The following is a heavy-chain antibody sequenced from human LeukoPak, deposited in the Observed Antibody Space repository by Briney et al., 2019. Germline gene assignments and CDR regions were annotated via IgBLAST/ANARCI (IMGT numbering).Heavy chain of an antibody. J-gene: IGHJ4*02. CDR3: ARGGEAAALIGTGEGEAQSLDY. CDR1: GGTFSSYA. V-gene: IGHV1-69*06. CDR2: INPIFGTA. Sequence: SVKVSCKASGGTFSSYAISWVRQAPGQGLEWMGGINPIFGTANNAQKFQGRVTITADKSTSTAYMEQSSLRSEDTAVYYCARGGEAAALIGTGEGEAQSLDYWGQGTLVTVSS. D-gene: IGHD6-13*01.